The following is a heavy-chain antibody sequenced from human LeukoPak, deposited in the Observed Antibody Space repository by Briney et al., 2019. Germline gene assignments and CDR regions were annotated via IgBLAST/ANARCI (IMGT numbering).Heavy chain of an antibody. CDR2: IYTSGST. J-gene: IGHJ6*03. Sequence: PSETLSLTCTVSGGSISSYYWSWIRQPPGKGLEWIGYIYTSGSTNYNPSLKSRVTISVDTSKNQFSLKLSSVTAADTAVYYGARHRDIYMDVWGKGTTVTVSS. CDR1: GGSISSYY. CDR3: ARHRDIYMDV. D-gene: IGHD3-9*01. V-gene: IGHV4-4*09.